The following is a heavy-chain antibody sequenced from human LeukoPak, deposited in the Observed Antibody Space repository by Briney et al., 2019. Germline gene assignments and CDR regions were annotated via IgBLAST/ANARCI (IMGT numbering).Heavy chain of an antibody. D-gene: IGHD3-22*01. V-gene: IGHV1-8*03. J-gene: IGHJ4*02. CDR2: MNPNSGNT. CDR3: ARVRYSDSSVLTRKRSYYFDY. CDR1: GYTFTSYD. Sequence: ASVKVSCKASGYTFTSYDINWVRQATGQGLEWMGWMNPNSGNTGYAQKFQGRVTITRNTSISTAYMELSSLRSEDTAVYYCARVRYSDSSVLTRKRSYYFDYWGQGTLVTVSS.